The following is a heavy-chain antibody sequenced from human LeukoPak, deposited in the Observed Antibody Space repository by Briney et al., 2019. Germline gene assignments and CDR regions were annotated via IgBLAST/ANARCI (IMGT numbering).Heavy chain of an antibody. D-gene: IGHD5-18*01. CDR2: ITNKGTAYTT. Sequence: GGSLRLSCAASGFTFRFSNYAMSCVRQAPGKGLEWVGRITNKGTAYTTQHAASVRGRFTISRDDSKNSLYLQMTSLKTEDTAVYYCVRDWHTAFFNWGQGALVTVSS. V-gene: IGHV3-72*01. CDR3: VRDWHTAFFN. J-gene: IGHJ4*02. CDR1: GFTFRFSNYA.